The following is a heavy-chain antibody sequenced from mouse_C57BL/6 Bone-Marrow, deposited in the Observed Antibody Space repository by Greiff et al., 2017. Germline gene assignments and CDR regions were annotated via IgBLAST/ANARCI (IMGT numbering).Heavy chain of an antibody. Sequence: VQLQQSGAELVKPGASVKLSCTASGFNIKDYYMHWVKQRTEQGLEWIGRIDPEDGETKYATKFQGKATITADTSSNTAYLQLSSLTSEDTAVYYCAPYYYGSRSREDYFDYWGQGTTLTVSS. CDR1: GFNIKDYY. D-gene: IGHD1-1*01. CDR3: APYYYGSRSREDYFDY. CDR2: IDPEDGET. V-gene: IGHV14-2*01. J-gene: IGHJ2*01.